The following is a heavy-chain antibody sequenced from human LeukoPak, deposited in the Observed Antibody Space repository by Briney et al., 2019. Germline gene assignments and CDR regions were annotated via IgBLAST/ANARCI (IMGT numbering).Heavy chain of an antibody. V-gene: IGHV1-2*06. J-gene: IGHJ4*02. Sequence: EASVKVSCKASGYTFTGYYMHWVRQAPGQGLEWMGRINPNSGGTNYAQKFQGRVTMTRDTSISTAYMELSRLRSDDTAVYYCARVGYTSGWYRNWGQGTLVTVSS. CDR2: INPNSGGT. CDR3: ARVGYTSGWYRN. D-gene: IGHD6-19*01. CDR1: GYTFTGYY.